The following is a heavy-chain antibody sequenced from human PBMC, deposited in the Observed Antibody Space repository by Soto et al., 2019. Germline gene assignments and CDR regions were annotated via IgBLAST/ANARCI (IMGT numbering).Heavy chain of an antibody. Sequence: QVQLVQSGAEVKKPGASVKVSCKASGYTFTSYARHWVRQAPGQRLEWMGWINAGNGNTKYSQKFPGRVTITRDTSASTAYMELSSLRSEDTAVYYCARGYCSSTNCYPYYYYYMDVWGKGTTVTVSS. V-gene: IGHV1-3*01. CDR2: INAGNGNT. D-gene: IGHD2-2*01. CDR3: ARGYCSSTNCYPYYYYYMDV. J-gene: IGHJ6*03. CDR1: GYTFTSYA.